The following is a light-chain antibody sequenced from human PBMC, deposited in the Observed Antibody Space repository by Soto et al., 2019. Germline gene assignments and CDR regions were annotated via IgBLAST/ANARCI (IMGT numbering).Light chain of an antibody. CDR3: QQYNNWPYT. CDR1: QSVSSN. J-gene: IGKJ2*01. Sequence: EIVLTQSPATLSVSPGERATLSCRASQSVSSNLAWNQQKSGQAPRLLIYGASTRATGIPARFSGSGSGTEFTLTISSLQSEDFAVYYCQQYNNWPYTFGQGTKLEIK. CDR2: GAS. V-gene: IGKV3-15*01.